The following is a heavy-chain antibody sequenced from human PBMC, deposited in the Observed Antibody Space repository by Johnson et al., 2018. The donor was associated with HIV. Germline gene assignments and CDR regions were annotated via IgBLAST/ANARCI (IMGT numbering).Heavy chain of an antibody. CDR2: IYSGGRT. J-gene: IGHJ3*02. CDR3: AKDRRGKQQLVTGNDAFDI. V-gene: IGHV3-66*01. CDR1: GFTVSSNY. Sequence: MQLVESGGGLVQPGGSLRLSCAASGFTVSSNYMSWVRQAPGKGLEWVSIIYSGGRTYYADSVKGRFTISRDNSKNTLYLQMNSLRAEDTAVYYCAKDRRGKQQLVTGNDAFDIWGQGTMVTVSS. D-gene: IGHD6-13*01.